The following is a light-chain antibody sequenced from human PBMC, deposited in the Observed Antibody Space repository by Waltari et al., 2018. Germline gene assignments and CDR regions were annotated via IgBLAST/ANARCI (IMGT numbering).Light chain of an antibody. J-gene: IGKJ1*01. CDR2: DSS. V-gene: IGKV3D-15*01. CDR3: QQYNNWPPMT. CDR1: QSVRSD. Sequence: EIVMTQSPATLSVSPGESATLSCRASQSVRSDLAWYQQKPGQAPRLLMLDSSSRATGIPDGFSGSGSGTDFTLTISSLQSEDFAFYYCQQYNNWPPMTFGQGTKVEIK.